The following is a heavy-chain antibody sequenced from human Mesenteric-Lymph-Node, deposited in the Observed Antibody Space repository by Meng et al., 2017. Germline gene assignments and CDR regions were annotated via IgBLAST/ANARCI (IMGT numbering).Heavy chain of an antibody. CDR2: IWCDGSNK. CDR3: ARGPYYYGSGSYGYWFDN. D-gene: IGHD3-10*01. Sequence: GESLKISCAASGFTFSSYGMHWVRQAPGKGLEWVAVIWCDGSNKYYADSVKGRFTISRDNSKNTLYLQMNSLRAEDTAVYYCARGPYYYGSGSYGYWFDNWGQGTLVTVSS. J-gene: IGHJ5*02. V-gene: IGHV3-33*01. CDR1: GFTFSSYG.